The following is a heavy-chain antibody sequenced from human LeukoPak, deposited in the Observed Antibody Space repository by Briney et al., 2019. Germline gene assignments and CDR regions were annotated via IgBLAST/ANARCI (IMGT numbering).Heavy chain of an antibody. CDR2: IYYSGST. Sequence: SETLSLTCTVSGGSISSGDYYWSWIRQPPGKGLEWIGYIYYSGSTYYNPSLKSRVTISVDTSKNQFSLKLSSVTAADTAVYYCARDIGNYDILTGYYSYYMDVWGKGTTVTVSS. J-gene: IGHJ6*03. CDR1: GGSISSGDYY. CDR3: ARDIGNYDILTGYYSYYMDV. V-gene: IGHV4-30-4*01. D-gene: IGHD3-9*01.